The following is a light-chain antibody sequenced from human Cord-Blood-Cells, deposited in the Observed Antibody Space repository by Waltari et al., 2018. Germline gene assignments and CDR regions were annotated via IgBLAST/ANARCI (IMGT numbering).Light chain of an antibody. CDR2: WAS. J-gene: IGKJ3*01. V-gene: IGKV4-1*01. CDR1: QSVLYSSNNKNY. Sequence: DIVMTQSPDSLAVSLGERATINCKYSQSVLYSSNNKNYLSWYHQKPGQPPKLLIYWASTRESGVPDRFSGSGSGTDFTLTSSSLQAEDVAVYYCQQYYSTPLTFGPGTKVDIK. CDR3: QQYYSTPLT.